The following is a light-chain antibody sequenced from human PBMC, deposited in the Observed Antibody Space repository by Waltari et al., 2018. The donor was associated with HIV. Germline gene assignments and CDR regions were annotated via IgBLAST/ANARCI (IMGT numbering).Light chain of an antibody. Sequence: DIVMTQTPPSLSVTPGQPASFSCNSSQSLKHTDGKTYLYWYLQRPGQSPQVLIYEVSKRYAGVPDRFSGSGSGTHFTLKIARVEAEDVGSYYCMQTLHLLYNFGQGTKLEIK. V-gene: IGKV2D-29*02. CDR2: EVS. CDR1: QSLKHTDGKTY. CDR3: MQTLHLLYN. J-gene: IGKJ2*01.